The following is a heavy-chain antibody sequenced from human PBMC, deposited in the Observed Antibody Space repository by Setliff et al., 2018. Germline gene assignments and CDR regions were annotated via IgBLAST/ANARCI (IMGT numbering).Heavy chain of an antibody. CDR3: ARESRYYYDNLGTLDY. V-gene: IGHV4-30-4*08. CDR1: GGSISSGDYY. D-gene: IGHD3-22*01. CDR2: IYSSGST. J-gene: IGHJ4*02. Sequence: SETLPLTCTVSGGSISSGDYYWSWIRQPPGKGLEWIGYIYSSGSTYYNPSLKSRVSISVDTSKNQFSLKLGSVTAADTAVYYCARESRYYYDNLGTLDYWGQGTLVTVSS.